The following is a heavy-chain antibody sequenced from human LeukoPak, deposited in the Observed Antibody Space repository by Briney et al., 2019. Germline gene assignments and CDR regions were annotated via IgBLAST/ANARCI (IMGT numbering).Heavy chain of an antibody. CDR1: GFTFSSYA. CDR3: VRVAATAFLDY. Sequence: GGSLRLSCSASGFTFSSYAMHWVRQAPGKGLEYVSAISSNGGSTYYADSVKGRFTISRDNSKNTLYLQMSSLRAEDTAVYYCVRVAATAFLDYRGQGTLVTVSS. V-gene: IGHV3-64D*06. J-gene: IGHJ4*02. D-gene: IGHD2-15*01. CDR2: ISSNGGST.